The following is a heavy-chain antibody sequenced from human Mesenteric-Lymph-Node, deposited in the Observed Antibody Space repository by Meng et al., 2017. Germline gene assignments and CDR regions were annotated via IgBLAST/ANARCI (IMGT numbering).Heavy chain of an antibody. Sequence: QGPLVEAGAGGKKPGSAVKVSCKASGGTFSSYAIGWVRQAPGQGLEWMGGIIPIFGTANYAQKFQGRVTITADKSTSTAYMELSSLGSEDTAVYYCARDLVGGTGFDPWGQGTLVTVSS. D-gene: IGHD1-26*01. CDR2: IIPIFGTA. CDR1: GGTFSSYA. V-gene: IGHV1-69*06. CDR3: ARDLVGGTGFDP. J-gene: IGHJ5*02.